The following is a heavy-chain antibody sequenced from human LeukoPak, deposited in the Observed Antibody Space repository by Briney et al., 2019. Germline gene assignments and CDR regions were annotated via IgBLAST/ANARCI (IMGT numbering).Heavy chain of an antibody. D-gene: IGHD4-17*01. CDR1: GGSISSGGYS. Sequence: NPSETLSLTCTVSGGSISSGGYSWSWIRQHTGKGLEWIGYIYYSGSTYYNPSLKSRVTISVDTSKNQFSLKLSSVTAAATAVYYCARTNDYGDYGPLGHWGQGTLVTVSS. CDR3: ARTNDYGDYGPLGH. J-gene: IGHJ4*02. V-gene: IGHV4-31*03. CDR2: IYYSGST.